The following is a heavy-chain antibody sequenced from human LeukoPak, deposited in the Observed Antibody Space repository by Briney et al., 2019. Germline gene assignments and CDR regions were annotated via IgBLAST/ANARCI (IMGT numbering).Heavy chain of an antibody. CDR3: ARTPPKGDIDT. Sequence: ASVKVSCKASGGTFSSYAISWVRQAPGQGLEWMGGIIPIFGTANYAQKFQGRVTMTSDTSETTVYMEVRSLTSEGTAVYYCARTPPKGDIDTWGQGTMVTVSS. CDR2: IIPIFGTA. D-gene: IGHD2-21*02. J-gene: IGHJ5*02. CDR1: GGTFSSYA. V-gene: IGHV1-69*05.